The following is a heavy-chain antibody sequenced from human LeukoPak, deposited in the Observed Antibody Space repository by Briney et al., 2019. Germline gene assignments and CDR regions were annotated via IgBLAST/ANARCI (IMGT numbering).Heavy chain of an antibody. CDR1: GFTFSYYS. Sequence: GRSLRLSCSASGFTFSYYSIHWVRQAPGKGLEWVALILSDGSNKYYSDSVKGRITISRDNSKNTVYLQMNRLRAEDTAVYYCARELFSSGSCPDGWGQGTLVTVSS. J-gene: IGHJ4*02. V-gene: IGHV3-33*01. CDR3: ARELFSSGSCPDG. D-gene: IGHD3-10*01. CDR2: ILSDGSNK.